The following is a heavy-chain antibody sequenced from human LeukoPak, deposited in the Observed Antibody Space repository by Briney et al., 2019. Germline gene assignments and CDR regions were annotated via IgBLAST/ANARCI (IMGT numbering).Heavy chain of an antibody. V-gene: IGHV6-1*01. D-gene: IGHD6-19*01. Sequence: SQTLLLTCVISGESISTNRRAWNWIRQSPSRGLEWLGRTYYTSEWDRDYAASVRGRITIKADPSENQFSLQLDSVTPEDTAVYYCARDPLHTRGWTGYMDVWAKGTTVTVSS. CDR1: GESISTNRRA. CDR2: TYYTSEWDR. J-gene: IGHJ6*03. CDR3: ARDPLHTRGWTGYMDV.